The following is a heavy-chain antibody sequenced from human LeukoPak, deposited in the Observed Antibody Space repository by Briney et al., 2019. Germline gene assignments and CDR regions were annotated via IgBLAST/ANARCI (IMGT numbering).Heavy chain of an antibody. J-gene: IGHJ4*02. V-gene: IGHV3-15*01. CDR2: IKSKTNGGTT. CDR3: TTNAAVGTWEVFDY. Sequence: GGSLRLSCAASGFTFNKAWMSWVRQAPGKGLEWVGRIKSKTNGGTTDYAAAVKGRFTISRDDSKNTVYLQMNSLKTEDTAMYYCTTNAAVGTWEVFDYWGQGTLVTVSS. CDR1: GFTFNKAW. D-gene: IGHD6-13*01.